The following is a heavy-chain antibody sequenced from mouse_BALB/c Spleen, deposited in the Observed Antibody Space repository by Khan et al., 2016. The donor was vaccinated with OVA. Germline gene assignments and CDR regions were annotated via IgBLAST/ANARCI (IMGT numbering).Heavy chain of an antibody. D-gene: IGHD1-1*01. CDR3: ARGNYYGYYFDY. Sequence: EVQLQESGPGLVKPSQSLSLTCTLTGYSITSNYAWNWIRQFPGNKLEWMGYISYSDSTSYNPSLKSRISITRDTAQNQFFLQLNSVTTEDTATYYCARGNYYGYYFDYWGQGTTLTVSS. V-gene: IGHV3-2*02. CDR2: ISYSDST. J-gene: IGHJ2*01. CDR1: GYSITSNYA.